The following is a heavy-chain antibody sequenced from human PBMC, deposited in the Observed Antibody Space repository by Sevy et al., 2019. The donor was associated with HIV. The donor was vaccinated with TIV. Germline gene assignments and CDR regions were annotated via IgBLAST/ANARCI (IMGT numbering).Heavy chain of an antibody. J-gene: IGHJ4*02. CDR1: GFNFNIYS. CDR3: AREGCTRPHDY. V-gene: IGHV3-23*01. D-gene: IGHD2-8*01. Sequence: GGSLRLSCAVSGFNFNIYSMSWFRQAPGKGLEWVSTLSFGCGKINYADSVKGRFIISRDDSKNTLYLQMNSLRAEDTAVYFCAREGCTRPHDYWGQRTLVTVSS. CDR2: LSFGCGKI.